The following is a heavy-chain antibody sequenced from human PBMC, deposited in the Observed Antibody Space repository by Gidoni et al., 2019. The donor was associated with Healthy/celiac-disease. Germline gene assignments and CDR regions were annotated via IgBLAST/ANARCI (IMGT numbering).Heavy chain of an antibody. Sequence: QVQLQESGPGLVKPSQTLSLTCTVSGGSISSGGYYWSWIRQHPGKGLEWIGYIYYSGSTYYNPSLKSRVTISVDTSKNQFSLKLSSVTAADTAVYYCARDESGPLSGGNNYYYYGMDVWGQGTTVTVSS. CDR1: GGSISSGGYY. CDR2: IYYSGST. D-gene: IGHD2-15*01. J-gene: IGHJ6*02. V-gene: IGHV4-31*03. CDR3: ARDESGPLSGGNNYYYYGMDV.